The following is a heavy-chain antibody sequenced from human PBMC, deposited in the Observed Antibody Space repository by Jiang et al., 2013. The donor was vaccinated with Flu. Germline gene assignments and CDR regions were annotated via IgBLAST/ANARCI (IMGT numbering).Heavy chain of an antibody. CDR2: MYTGGST. J-gene: IGHJ4*02. CDR1: GGSISGGNYY. D-gene: IGHD1-26*01. Sequence: GLVKPSETLSLSCTVSGGSISGGNYYWTWIRQPAGKGLEWIGRMYTGGSTIYNPSLMSRLTISADTSRNQFFLKVRSVTAADTAVYFCARGYPFDSWGQGILVTVSS. V-gene: IGHV4-61*02. CDR3: ARGYPFDS.